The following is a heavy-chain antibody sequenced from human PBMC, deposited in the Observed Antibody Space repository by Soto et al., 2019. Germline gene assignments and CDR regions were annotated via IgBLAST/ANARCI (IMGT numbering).Heavy chain of an antibody. CDR3: AKDPPGYSSSWYYFDY. CDR2: ISGSGGST. Sequence: PGGSLRLSCAGSGFTFSSYAMSWVRQAPGKGLEWVSAISGSGGSTYYADSVKGRFTISRDNSKNTLYLQMNSLRAEDTAVYYCAKDPPGYSSSWYYFDYWGQGTLVTVS. V-gene: IGHV3-23*01. CDR1: GFTFSSYA. J-gene: IGHJ4*02. D-gene: IGHD6-13*01.